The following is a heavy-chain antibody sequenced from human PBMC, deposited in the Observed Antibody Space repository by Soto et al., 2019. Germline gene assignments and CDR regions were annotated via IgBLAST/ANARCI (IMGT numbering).Heavy chain of an antibody. Sequence: GGSLRLSCAASGFNFGVCGMHWVRQAPGKGLGWLSVLSYEGSEEYYADSVRGRFTISRDNSKNTLFLQMDSLRVDDTGVYYCALTRRSSLLEVAGPGFEYWGQGTLVTVSS. CDR2: LSYEGSEE. CDR1: GFNFGVCG. J-gene: IGHJ4*02. D-gene: IGHD6-19*01. V-gene: IGHV3-30*03. CDR3: ALTRRSSLLEVAGPGFEY.